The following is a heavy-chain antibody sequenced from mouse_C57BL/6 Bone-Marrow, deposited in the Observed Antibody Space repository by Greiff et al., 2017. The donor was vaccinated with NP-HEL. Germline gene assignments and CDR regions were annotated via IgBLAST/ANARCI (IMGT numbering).Heavy chain of an antibody. CDR3: AYYDYDEGMDY. CDR2: IHPNSGST. J-gene: IGHJ4*01. D-gene: IGHD2-4*01. V-gene: IGHV1-64*01. CDR1: GYTFTSYW. Sequence: QVQLKQPGAELVKPGASVKLSCKASGYTFTSYWMHWVKQRPGQGLEWIGMIHPNSGSTNYNEKFKSKATLTVDKSSSTAYMQLSSLTSEDSAVYYCAYYDYDEGMDYWGQGTSVTVSS.